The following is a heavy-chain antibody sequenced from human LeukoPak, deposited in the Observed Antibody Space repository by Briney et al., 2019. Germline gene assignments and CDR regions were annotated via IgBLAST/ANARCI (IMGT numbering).Heavy chain of an antibody. V-gene: IGHV4-59*12. Sequence: PSETLSLTCTVSGGSISTYYWSWIRQPPGKGLEWIGYIYHSGSTYYNPSLKSRVTISVDRSKNQFSLKLSSVTAADTAVYYCARTTWIQLWFRFDPWGQGTLVTVS. CDR3: ARTTWIQLWFRFDP. CDR2: IYHSGST. CDR1: GGSISTYY. J-gene: IGHJ5*02. D-gene: IGHD5-18*01.